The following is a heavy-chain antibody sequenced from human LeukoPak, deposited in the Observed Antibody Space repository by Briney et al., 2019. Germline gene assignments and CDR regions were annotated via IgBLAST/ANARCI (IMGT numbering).Heavy chain of an antibody. D-gene: IGHD6-19*01. CDR2: IYTSGRI. J-gene: IGHJ4*02. CDR3: ARQIAVGDKAGFDY. V-gene: IGHV4-4*07. Sequence: SETLSLTCTVSGGSISSYYWSWIRQPAGKGLEWIGRIYTSGRINYNPSLKSRVTMSVDTSKNQFSLKLSSVTAADTAVYCCARQIAVGDKAGFDYWGQGTLVTVSS. CDR1: GGSISSYY.